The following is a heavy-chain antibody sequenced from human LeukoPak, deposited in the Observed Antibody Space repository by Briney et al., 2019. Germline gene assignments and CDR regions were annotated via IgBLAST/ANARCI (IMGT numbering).Heavy chain of an antibody. D-gene: IGHD2-2*01. CDR2: ISGYNANT. CDR1: GYSFTNYG. J-gene: IGHJ5*02. V-gene: IGHV1-18*01. CDR3: ARVGRGCSSIRCYWEDWFDP. Sequence: ASVKVSCKASGYSFTNYGITWIREAPGQGPEWLGWISGYNANTHYAQNVQGRVTLTTDTSTNTAYMELRGLTSDDTAMYYCARVGRGCSSIRCYWEDWFDPWGQGTLVIVSS.